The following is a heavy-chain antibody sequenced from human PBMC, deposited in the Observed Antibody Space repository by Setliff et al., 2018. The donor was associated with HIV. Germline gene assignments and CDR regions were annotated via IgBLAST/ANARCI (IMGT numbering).Heavy chain of an antibody. V-gene: IGHV4-34*01. CDR1: GGSFSGYS. CDR3: ARAVCPSLNCSSFFNY. D-gene: IGHD2-15*01. J-gene: IGHJ4*01. Sequence: PSETLSLTCGVDGGSFSGYSWSWIRQSPGKGLEWIGEVSRGGSTTYNPSLTGRVSVSVDTSKSQFSLKLTTVTAAAAAVYYCARAVCPSLNCSSFFNYWGHGSLVTVSS. CDR2: VSRGGST.